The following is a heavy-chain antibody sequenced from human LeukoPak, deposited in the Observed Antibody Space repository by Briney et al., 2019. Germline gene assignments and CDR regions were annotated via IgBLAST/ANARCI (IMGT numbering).Heavy chain of an antibody. J-gene: IGHJ4*02. CDR3: ARNSYSGSSYDY. V-gene: IGHV2-70*11. CDR2: IDWDDDK. Sequence: SGPALVKPTQTLTLTCTFSGFSLSASGMCVSWIRQPPGKALEWLARIDWDDDKYYSTSLKTRLTISKDTSKNQVVLTMTNMDPVDTATYYCARNSYSGSSYDYWGQGTLVTVSS. D-gene: IGHD1-26*01. CDR1: GFSLSASGMC.